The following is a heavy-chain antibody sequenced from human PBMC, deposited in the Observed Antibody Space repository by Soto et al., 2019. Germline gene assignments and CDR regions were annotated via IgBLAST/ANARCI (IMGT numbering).Heavy chain of an antibody. CDR1: GYTFTSYS. CDR3: VRRHVSATGIDWFDP. J-gene: IGHJ5*02. Sequence: QVQLVQSGTEVKKPGASVKVSCKASGYTFTSYSIHWVRQAPVQRLEWMGWINAANGDTKYSPKFQGIVTITSDTSASTAYMEGSSLRSEDTAVYYCVRRHVSATGIDWFDPWGQGTLVTVSS. D-gene: IGHD6-13*01. V-gene: IGHV1-3*01. CDR2: INAANGDT.